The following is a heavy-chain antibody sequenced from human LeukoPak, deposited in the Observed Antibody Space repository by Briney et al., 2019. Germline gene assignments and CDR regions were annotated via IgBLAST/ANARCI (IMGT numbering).Heavy chain of an antibody. D-gene: IGHD1-1*01. Sequence: PGGSLRLSCTASGFIFSHYGMHWVRQAPGKGLEWVAVIQNDASTRNYVDSVKGRFTISRDNAKNSLYLQMNSLRAEDTAVYYCARGTYWSPLDFDYWGQGTLVTVSS. V-gene: IGHV3-33*05. J-gene: IGHJ4*02. CDR3: ARGTYWSPLDFDY. CDR1: GFIFSHYG. CDR2: IQNDASTR.